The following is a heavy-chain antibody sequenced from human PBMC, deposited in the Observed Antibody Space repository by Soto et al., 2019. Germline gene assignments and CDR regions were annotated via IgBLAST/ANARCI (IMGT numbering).Heavy chain of an antibody. D-gene: IGHD2-2*01. CDR2: IYYSGST. CDR3: ERERAMYYYYAMDV. Sequence: SETLSLTCTVSGGSISSSSYYWGWIRQPPGKGLEWIGSIYYSGSTYYNPSLKSRVTISVDTSKNQFYLKLSSVTAADTAVYHCERERAMYYYYAMDVWGQGPTVTVSS. J-gene: IGHJ6*02. CDR1: GGSISSSSYY. V-gene: IGHV4-39*02.